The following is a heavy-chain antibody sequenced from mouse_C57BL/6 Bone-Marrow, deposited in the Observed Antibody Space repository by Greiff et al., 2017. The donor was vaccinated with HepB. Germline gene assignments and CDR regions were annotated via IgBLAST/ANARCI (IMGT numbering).Heavy chain of an antibody. CDR2: INPNNGGT. V-gene: IGHV1-26*01. CDR3: ARLEDYDYYYAMDY. D-gene: IGHD2-4*01. J-gene: IGHJ4*01. CDR1: GYTFTDYY. Sequence: VQLQQSGPELVKPGASVKISCKASGYTFTDYYMNWVKQSHGKSLEWIGDINPNNGGTSYNQKFKGKATLTVDKSSSTAYMELRSLTSEDSAVYYCARLEDYDYYYAMDYWGQGTSVTVSS.